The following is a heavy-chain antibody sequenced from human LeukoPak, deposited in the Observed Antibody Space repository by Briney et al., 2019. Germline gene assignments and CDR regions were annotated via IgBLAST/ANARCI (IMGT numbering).Heavy chain of an antibody. V-gene: IGHV4-34*01. D-gene: IGHD5-24*01. CDR1: GFTFSSYG. Sequence: PGGSLRLSCAASGFTFSSYGMHWVRQAPGKGLEWIGEINHSGSTNYNPSLKSRVTISVDTSKNQFSLKLSSVTAADTAVYYCASQRRDGYNGYYYGMDVWGQGTTVTVSS. J-gene: IGHJ6*02. CDR3: ASQRRDGYNGYYYGMDV. CDR2: INHSGST.